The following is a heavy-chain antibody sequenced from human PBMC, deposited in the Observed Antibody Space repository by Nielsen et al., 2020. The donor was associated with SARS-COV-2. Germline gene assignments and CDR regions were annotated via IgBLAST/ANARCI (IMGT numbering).Heavy chain of an antibody. Sequence: GESLKISCAASGFTFSSWVRQAPGKGLEWVSTLSGNGGRTYYADSVKGRFTISRDNSKNTLYLQMSSLRAEDTAIYYCAKDPFNDIWTGYQNWFDPWGQGTLVTVSS. V-gene: IGHV3-23*01. CDR2: LSGNGGRT. D-gene: IGHD3-9*01. CDR3: AKDPFNDIWTGYQNWFDP. CDR1: GFTFSS. J-gene: IGHJ5*02.